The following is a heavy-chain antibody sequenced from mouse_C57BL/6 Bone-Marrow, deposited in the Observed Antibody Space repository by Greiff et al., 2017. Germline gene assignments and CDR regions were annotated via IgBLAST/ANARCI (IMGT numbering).Heavy chain of an antibody. CDR1: GYTFTSYW. V-gene: IGHV1-64*01. CDR2: IHPNSGST. J-gene: IGHJ3*01. CDR3: ARPANWAWFAY. Sequence: QVQLKQPGAELVKPGASVKLSCKASGYTFTSYWMHWVKQRPGQGLEWIGMIHPNSGSTNYNEKFKSKATLTVDKSSSTAYMQLSSLTSEDSAVYYCARPANWAWFAYWGQGTRVTVSA. D-gene: IGHD4-1*01.